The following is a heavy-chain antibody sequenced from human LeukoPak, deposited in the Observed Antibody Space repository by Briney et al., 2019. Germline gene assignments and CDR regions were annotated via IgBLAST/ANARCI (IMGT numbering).Heavy chain of an antibody. Sequence: GGSLRLSCAASGFTVSGTHMSWVRQAPGKGLEWVSAMYTGGTTYYADSVMGRFTVSRDNSRNTVFLHMNSLRVDDTAVCYCAKDEATSGGGLASWGQGTLVTVSS. D-gene: IGHD3-16*01. CDR1: GFTVSGTH. CDR3: AKDEATSGGGLAS. CDR2: MYTGGTT. V-gene: IGHV3-53*01. J-gene: IGHJ4*02.